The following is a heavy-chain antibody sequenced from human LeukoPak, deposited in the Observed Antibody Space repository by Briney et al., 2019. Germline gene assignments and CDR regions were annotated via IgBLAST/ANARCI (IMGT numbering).Heavy chain of an antibody. CDR3: ARDGLYNWNYLVPFDY. CDR1: GFTFSSYS. D-gene: IGHD1-7*01. Sequence: PGGSLRLSCAASGFTFSSYSMNWVRQAPGKGLEWVSSISSSSSYIYYADSVKGRCTISRDNAKNSLYLQMNSLRAEDTAVYYCARDGLYNWNYLVPFDYWGQGTLVTVSS. J-gene: IGHJ4*02. CDR2: ISSSSSYI. V-gene: IGHV3-21*01.